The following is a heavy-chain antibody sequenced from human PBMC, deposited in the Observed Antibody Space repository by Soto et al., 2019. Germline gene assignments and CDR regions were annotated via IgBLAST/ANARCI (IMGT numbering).Heavy chain of an antibody. CDR2: IYTSGST. V-gene: IGHV4-4*07. CDR1: GGSISGYY. Sequence: SETLSLSCTVSGGSISGYYWSWIRQPAGKGLEWIGRIYTSGSTNYNPSLKSRVTMSVDTSKNQFSLKLSSVTAADTAVYYCATDCSSTSCYRHYFDYWGQGTLVTVSS. J-gene: IGHJ4*02. D-gene: IGHD2-2*01. CDR3: ATDCSSTSCYRHYFDY.